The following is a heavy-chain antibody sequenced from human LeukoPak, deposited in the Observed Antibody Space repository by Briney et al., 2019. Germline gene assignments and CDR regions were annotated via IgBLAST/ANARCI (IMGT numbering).Heavy chain of an antibody. D-gene: IGHD3-10*01. J-gene: IGHJ4*02. CDR3: ARDASGSGSGFDY. CDR2: IHSSGRT. CDR1: GGSISRSY. V-gene: IGHV4-59*01. Sequence: SETLSLTCTVSGGSISRSYWSWIRRPPGKGLEWIGYIHSSGRTDYNPSLKSRVTISVDTSKNQFSLKLTSVTAADTAVYYCARDASGSGSGFDYWGQGTLVTVSS.